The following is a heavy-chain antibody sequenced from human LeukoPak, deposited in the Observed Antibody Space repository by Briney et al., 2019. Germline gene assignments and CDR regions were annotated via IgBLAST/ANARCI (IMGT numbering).Heavy chain of an antibody. CDR2: ISYDGSNK. CDR1: GFTFSSYA. D-gene: IGHD3-9*01. V-gene: IGHV3-30-3*01. CDR3: ARASYDILTGYFDY. Sequence: GRSLRLSCAASGFTFSSYAMHWVRQAPGKGLEWVAVISYDGSNKYYADSVKGRFTISRDNSKNTLYLQMNSLRAEDTAMYYCARASYDILTGYFDYWGHGTLVTVSS. J-gene: IGHJ4*01.